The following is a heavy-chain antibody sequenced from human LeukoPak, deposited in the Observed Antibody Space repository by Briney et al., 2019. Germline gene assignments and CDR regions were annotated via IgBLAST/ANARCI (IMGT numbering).Heavy chain of an antibody. V-gene: IGHV3-30-3*01. Sequence: GRSLRLSCAASGFTFSSYAMHWVRQAPGKGLEWVAVISYDGSNKYYADSVKGRFTISRDNSKNTLYLQMNSLRAEDTAVYYCARGGGSTKEDAFDIWGQGTMVTVSS. CDR3: ARGGGSTKEDAFDI. CDR2: ISYDGSNK. J-gene: IGHJ3*02. D-gene: IGHD2-2*01. CDR1: GFTFSSYA.